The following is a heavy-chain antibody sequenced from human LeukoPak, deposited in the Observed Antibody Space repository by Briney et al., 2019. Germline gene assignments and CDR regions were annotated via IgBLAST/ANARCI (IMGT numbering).Heavy chain of an antibody. V-gene: IGHV4-59*11. Sequence: PSETLSLTCTVSDASINGHYWSWIRQSPAKGLEWNGYVFYSGSTTYNPSFTSRVTISLDTSKNQVSLRLISVTAAATAVYYCARETAAAFAIWGQGTLVTVSS. J-gene: IGHJ4*02. CDR2: VFYSGST. CDR3: ARETAAAFAI. D-gene: IGHD2-2*01. CDR1: DASINGHY.